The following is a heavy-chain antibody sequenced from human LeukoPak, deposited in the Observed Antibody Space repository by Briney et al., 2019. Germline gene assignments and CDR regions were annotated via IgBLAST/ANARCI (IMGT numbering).Heavy chain of an antibody. D-gene: IGHD6-13*01. V-gene: IGHV3-73*01. J-gene: IGHJ5*02. CDR2: IRSKTNSYAT. CDR1: GFTFSGSA. Sequence: GGSLRLSCAASGFTFSGSAMHWVRQASGKGLEWVGRIRSKTNSYATAYAASVKGRFTISRDDSKNTAYLQMNSLKTEDTGVYYCAKDSRTYFKWLDPWGQGTLVTVSS. CDR3: AKDSRTYFKWLDP.